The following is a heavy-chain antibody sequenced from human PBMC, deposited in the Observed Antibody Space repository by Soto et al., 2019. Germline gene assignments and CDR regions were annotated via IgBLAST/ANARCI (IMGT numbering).Heavy chain of an antibody. V-gene: IGHV1-46*03. D-gene: IGHD3-10*01. CDR1: GYTFTSYY. CDR2: INPSGGST. Sequence: QVQLVQSGAEVKKPGASVKVSCKASGYTFTSYYMHWVRQAPGQGLEWMGIINPSGGSTSYAQKFQGRTPMTRDTTTSPVNMELSSLGSEHKAVYYCASLSGSGSDGFDYWGQGPLVTVSS. J-gene: IGHJ4*02. CDR3: ASLSGSGSDGFDY.